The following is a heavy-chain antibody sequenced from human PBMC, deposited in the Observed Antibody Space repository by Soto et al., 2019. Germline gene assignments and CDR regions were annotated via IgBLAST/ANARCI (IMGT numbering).Heavy chain of an antibody. CDR1: GFTFSSYW. CDR3: ARAPRSDYTAMVNFDY. V-gene: IGHV3-7*01. J-gene: IGHJ4*02. D-gene: IGHD5-18*01. CDR2: IKQDGSEK. Sequence: GGSLRLSCGASGFTFSSYWMSWVRQAPGKGLEWVANIKQDGSEKYYVDSVKGRFTISRDNAKNSLYLQMNSLRAEDTAVYYCARAPRSDYTAMVNFDYWGQGTLVTVSS.